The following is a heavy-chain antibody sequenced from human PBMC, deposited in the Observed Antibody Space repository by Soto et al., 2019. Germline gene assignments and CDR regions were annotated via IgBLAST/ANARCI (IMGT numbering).Heavy chain of an antibody. CDR2: IYNGGRI. J-gene: IGHJ4*02. Sequence: QVQLQQSGPGLVQPSQTLSLTCTVSGDSISNVHYFWSWIRQSPDKGLEWIGHIYNGGRIYNNPSVARRLTISVDTAKNQFSLDLSSVSAADTAVYYCTRGPSGDKVDSWGQGTLVTVSS. D-gene: IGHD7-27*01. V-gene: IGHV4-30-4*01. CDR3: TRGPSGDKVDS. CDR1: GDSISNVHYF.